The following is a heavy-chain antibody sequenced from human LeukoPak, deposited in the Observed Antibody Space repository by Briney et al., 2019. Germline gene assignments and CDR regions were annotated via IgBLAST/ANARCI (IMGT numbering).Heavy chain of an antibody. V-gene: IGHV3-48*03. D-gene: IGHD2-21*02. J-gene: IGHJ2*01. CDR1: GFSFSSYE. CDR2: ISSSGRTK. Sequence: GGSLRLSCAASGFSFSSYEMNWVRQAPGKGLEWVSYISSSGRTKYYADSVKGRVTISRDNAKNSLYLQMNSLKADDTAVYYCARDRAYCGDDCYSVPDWYFDLWGRGTPVTVSP. CDR3: ARDRAYCGDDCYSVPDWYFDL.